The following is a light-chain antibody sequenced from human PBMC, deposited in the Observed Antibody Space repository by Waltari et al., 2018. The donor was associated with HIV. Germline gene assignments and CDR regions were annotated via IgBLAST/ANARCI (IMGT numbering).Light chain of an antibody. CDR2: DVS. CDR3: CSYSSSATVL. CDR1: STDGGGFNF. Sequence: HSVLTQPASMSGSLEPAITNSSLGSSTDGGGFNFVSWYQQSPDKAPRLVISDVSNRPSGVSGRFSGSKSGSAASLTISGLQPEDEADYYCCSYSSSATVLFGGGTRLTVL. J-gene: IGLJ2*01. V-gene: IGLV2-14*03.